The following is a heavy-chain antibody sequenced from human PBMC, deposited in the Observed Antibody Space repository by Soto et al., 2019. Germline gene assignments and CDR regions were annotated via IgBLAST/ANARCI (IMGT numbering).Heavy chain of an antibody. CDR2: IYSGGST. V-gene: IGHV3-66*01. D-gene: IGHD3-10*01. Sequence: EVQLVESGGGLVQPGGSLRLSCAASGFTVSSNYMSWVRQAPGKGLEWVSVIYSGGSTYYADSVKGRFTISRDNSKNTLYLHMNSLRAEDTAVYYCAREAAPSYYYGSGDDAFDIWGQGTMVTVSS. CDR3: AREAAPSYYYGSGDDAFDI. J-gene: IGHJ3*02. CDR1: GFTVSSNY.